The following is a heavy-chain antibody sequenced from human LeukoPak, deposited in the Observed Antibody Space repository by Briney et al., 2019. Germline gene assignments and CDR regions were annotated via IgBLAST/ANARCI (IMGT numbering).Heavy chain of an antibody. CDR3: ARGYNWNDHYFDY. D-gene: IGHD1-20*01. Sequence: GGPLRLSCAASGLTISSNYMSWVRQAPGKGLEWVSVIYSGGSTYYADSVKGRFTISRDNSKNTLYLQMNSLRAEDTAVYYCARGYNWNDHYFDYWGQGTLVTVSS. CDR2: IYSGGST. J-gene: IGHJ4*02. V-gene: IGHV3-66*01. CDR1: GLTISSNY.